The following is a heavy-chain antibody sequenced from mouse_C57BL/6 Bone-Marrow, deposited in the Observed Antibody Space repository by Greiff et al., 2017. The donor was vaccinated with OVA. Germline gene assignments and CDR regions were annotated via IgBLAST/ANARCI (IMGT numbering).Heavy chain of an antibody. CDR1: GYAFSSSW. V-gene: IGHV1-82*01. J-gene: IGHJ2*01. CDR2: IYPGDGDT. CDR3: AKGSSYDY. D-gene: IGHD1-1*01. Sequence: VKLQESGPELVKPGASVKISCKASGYAFSSSWMNWVKQRPGKGLEWIGRIYPGDGDTNYNGKFKGKATLTADKSSSTAYMQLSSLTSEDSAVYFCAKGSSYDYWGQGTTLTVSS.